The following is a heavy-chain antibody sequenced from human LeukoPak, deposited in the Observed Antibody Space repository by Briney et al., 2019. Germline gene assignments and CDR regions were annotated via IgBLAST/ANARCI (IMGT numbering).Heavy chain of an antibody. CDR3: ARGEYVEYYYYYMDV. J-gene: IGHJ6*03. CDR2: IYYSGST. Sequence: PSETLSLTCTVSGGSISSSSYYWGWIRQPPGKGLEWIGSIYYSGSTYYNPSLKSRVTISVDTSKNQFSLKLSSVTAADTAVYYCARGEYVEYYYYYMDVWGKGTTVTISS. CDR1: GGSISSSSYY. V-gene: IGHV4-39*01. D-gene: IGHD3-10*01.